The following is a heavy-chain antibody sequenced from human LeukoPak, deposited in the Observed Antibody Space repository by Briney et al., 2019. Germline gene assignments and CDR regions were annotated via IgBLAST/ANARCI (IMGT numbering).Heavy chain of an antibody. Sequence: SETLSLTCTVPGGSMSSYYWTWIRQPPGKGLEWVGHIYYSGSTNYNPSLKTRVTISVDTSKNHFSLKLTSVTAADTAVYYCARVTGPHAFDIWGQGTMVTVSS. CDR2: IYYSGST. D-gene: IGHD3-9*01. V-gene: IGHV4-59*01. CDR1: GGSMSSYY. J-gene: IGHJ3*02. CDR3: ARVTGPHAFDI.